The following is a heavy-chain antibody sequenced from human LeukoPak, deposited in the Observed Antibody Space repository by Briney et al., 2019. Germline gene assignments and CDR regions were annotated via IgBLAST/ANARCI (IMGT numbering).Heavy chain of an antibody. V-gene: IGHV3-21*01. Sequence: GGSLRLSCAASGFTFSSYSMNWVRQAPGKGLEWVSSISSSSSYIYYADSVKGRFTISRDNAKNSLNLQMNSLRAEDTAVYYCASTLYSYGRFDYWGQGTLVTVSS. CDR1: GFTFSSYS. CDR3: ASTLYSYGRFDY. D-gene: IGHD5-18*01. J-gene: IGHJ4*02. CDR2: ISSSSSYI.